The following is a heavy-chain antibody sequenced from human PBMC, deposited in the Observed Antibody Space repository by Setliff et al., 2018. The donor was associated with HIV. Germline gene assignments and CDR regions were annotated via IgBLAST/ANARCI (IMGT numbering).Heavy chain of an antibody. CDR2: INSDGSST. D-gene: IGHD2-2*01. J-gene: IGHJ4*02. CDR1: GFTFSGYW. V-gene: IGHV3-74*01. Sequence: GGSLRLSCAASGFTFSGYWMHWVRQAPGKGLVWVSRINSDGSSTTYADSVKGRFTISRDNSKNTLYLQMSSLRVEDTAVYYCVKAVIVVIPAAIFDYWGQGTLVTVSS. CDR3: VKAVIVVIPAAIFDY.